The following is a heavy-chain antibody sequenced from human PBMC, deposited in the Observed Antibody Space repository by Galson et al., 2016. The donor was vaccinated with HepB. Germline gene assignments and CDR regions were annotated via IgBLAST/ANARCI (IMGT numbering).Heavy chain of an antibody. CDR2: INYIGERT. CDR1: GFTFSHHD. CDR3: ARGGLFHFDRSGYRDAFDI. J-gene: IGHJ3*02. V-gene: IGHV3-23*01. D-gene: IGHD3-22*01. Sequence: SLRLSCAASGFTFSHHDMNWVRQAPGKGLEWVSNINYIGERTYYADSVKGRFTISRDNSKNTLHLQMDSLRVEDTAVYYCARGGLFHFDRSGYRDAFDIWGQGTMVTVSS.